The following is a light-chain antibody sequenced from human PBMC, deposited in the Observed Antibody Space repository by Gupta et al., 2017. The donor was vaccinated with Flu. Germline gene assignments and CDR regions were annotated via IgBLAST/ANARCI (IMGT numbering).Light chain of an antibody. CDR1: QAITNF. V-gene: IGKV1-8*01. CDR3: QQYYYLPVT. J-gene: IGKJ5*01. CDR2: GAS. Sequence: GDRVTITCRASQAITNFLAWYQQKPGKAPKLLMFGASTLQSGVPSRFSGSGSGTDFTLTISGLQSEDFATYYCQQYYYLPVTFGQGTRLEIK.